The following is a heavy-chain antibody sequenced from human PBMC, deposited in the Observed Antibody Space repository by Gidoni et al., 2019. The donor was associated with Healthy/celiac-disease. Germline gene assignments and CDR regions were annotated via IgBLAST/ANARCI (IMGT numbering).Heavy chain of an antibody. D-gene: IGHD3-22*01. V-gene: IGHV3-7*01. J-gene: IGHJ4*02. Sequence: EVQLVESGGGLVQPGGSLRLSCAASGFTFSSYWMSWVRQAPGKGLEWVANIKQDGSEKYYVDSVKGRFTISRDNAKNSLYLQMNSLRAEDTAVYYCARVEYSSGYQRDLYYFDYWGQGTLVTVSS. CDR2: IKQDGSEK. CDR3: ARVEYSSGYQRDLYYFDY. CDR1: GFTFSSYW.